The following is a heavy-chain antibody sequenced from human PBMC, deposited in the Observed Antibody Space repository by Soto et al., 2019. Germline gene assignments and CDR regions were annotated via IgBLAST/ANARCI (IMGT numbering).Heavy chain of an antibody. D-gene: IGHD2-15*01. Sequence: SQTLSLTCAISGDSVSSNSAAWNWIRQSPSRGLEWLGRTYYRSKWYNDYAVSAKSRITINPDTSKNQFSLQLNSVTPEDTAVYYCARDLIVVVVAALNYYYYGMDVWGQGTTVTVSS. CDR1: GDSVSSNSAA. V-gene: IGHV6-1*01. CDR2: TYYRSKWYN. CDR3: ARDLIVVVVAALNYYYYGMDV. J-gene: IGHJ6*02.